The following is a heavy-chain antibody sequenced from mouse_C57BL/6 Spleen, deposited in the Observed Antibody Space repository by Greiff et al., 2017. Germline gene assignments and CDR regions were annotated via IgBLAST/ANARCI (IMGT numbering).Heavy chain of an antibody. CDR1: GYTFTDYY. J-gene: IGHJ3*01. CDR2: INPNNGGT. Sequence: EVQLQQSGPELVKPGASVKISCKASGYTFTDYYMNWVKQSHGKSLEWIGDINPNNGGTSYNQKFKGKATLTVDKSSSTAYMELRSLTSEDSAVYYCARSGDGYSWSAYWGQGTLVTVSA. D-gene: IGHD2-3*01. V-gene: IGHV1-26*01. CDR3: ARSGDGYSWSAY.